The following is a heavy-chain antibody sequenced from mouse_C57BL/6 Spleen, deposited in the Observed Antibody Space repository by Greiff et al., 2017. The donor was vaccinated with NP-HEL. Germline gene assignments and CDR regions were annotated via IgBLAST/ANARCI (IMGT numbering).Heavy chain of an antibody. J-gene: IGHJ3*01. D-gene: IGHD3-2*02. CDR1: GYAFSSSW. Sequence: QVQLKESGPELVKPGASVKISCKASGYAFSSSWMNWVKQRPGKGLEWIGRIYPGDGDTNYNGTFKGKATLTADKSSSTAYMQLSSLTSEDSAVYFCARSEGSGYTAWFAYWGQGTLVTVSA. CDR3: ARSEGSGYTAWFAY. CDR2: IYPGDGDT. V-gene: IGHV1-82*01.